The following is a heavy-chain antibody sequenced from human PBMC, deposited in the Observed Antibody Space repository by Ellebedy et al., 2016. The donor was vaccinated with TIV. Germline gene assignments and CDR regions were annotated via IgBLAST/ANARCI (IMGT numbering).Heavy chain of an antibody. J-gene: IGHJ4*02. V-gene: IGHV3-7*03. CDR1: GFTFSNYW. CDR3: ATSISAIGAFDY. D-gene: IGHD3-16*01. CDR2: LNEDGSEK. Sequence: GESLKISCAASGFTFSNYWMAWVRQAPGKGLEFVANLNEDGSEKYFVESARGRFTISRDNAKNSLSLQMNSLRAEDTAVYYCATSISAIGAFDYWGQGTLVTVSS.